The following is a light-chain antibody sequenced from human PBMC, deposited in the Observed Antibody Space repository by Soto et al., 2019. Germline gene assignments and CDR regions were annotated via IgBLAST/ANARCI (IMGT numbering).Light chain of an antibody. V-gene: IGKV3-20*01. Sequence: ELVLTQSPGTLSLSPGERATLSCRASQSVSSSYLAWYQQKPGQAPRLLIYDTSSRATGIPDRFSGSGSARDFTLIISRLDPEDFAVYYCQEYGSSRTFGQGTKVEVK. CDR1: QSVSSSY. CDR2: DTS. J-gene: IGKJ1*01. CDR3: QEYGSSRT.